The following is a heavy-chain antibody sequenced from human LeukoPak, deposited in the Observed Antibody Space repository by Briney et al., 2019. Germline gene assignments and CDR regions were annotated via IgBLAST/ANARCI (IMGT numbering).Heavy chain of an antibody. CDR1: GFTFSSYW. Sequence: GGSLRLSCAASGFTFSSYWMHWVRQAPGKGLVWVSRINSDGSSTSYADSVKGRFTISRDNARNTLYLQMNSLRAEDTAVYYCARAIVGATADYWGQGTLVTVSS. D-gene: IGHD1-26*01. CDR3: ARAIVGATADY. V-gene: IGHV3-74*01. CDR2: INSDGSST. J-gene: IGHJ4*02.